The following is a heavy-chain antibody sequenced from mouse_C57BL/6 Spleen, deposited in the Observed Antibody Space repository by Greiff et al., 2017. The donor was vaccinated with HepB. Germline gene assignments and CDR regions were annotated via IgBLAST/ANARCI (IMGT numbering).Heavy chain of an antibody. Sequence: EVKVVESGGGLVKPGGSLKLSCAASGFTFSDYGMHWVRQAPEKGLEWVAYISSGSSTIYYADTVKGRFTISRDNAKNTLFLQMTSLRSEDTAMYYCARRWLLRSYWYFDVWGTGTTVTVSS. CDR3: ARRWLLRSYWYFDV. CDR1: GFTFSDYG. V-gene: IGHV5-17*01. D-gene: IGHD2-3*01. J-gene: IGHJ1*03. CDR2: ISSGSSTI.